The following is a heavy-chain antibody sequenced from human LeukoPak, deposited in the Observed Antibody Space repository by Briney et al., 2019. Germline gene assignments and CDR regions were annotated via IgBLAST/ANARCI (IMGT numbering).Heavy chain of an antibody. Sequence: SHTLSLTCTVSGGSISSGGYYWSWIRQHPGKGLEWIGYIYYSGSTYYNPSLKSRVTISVDTSKNQFSLKLSSVTAADTAVYYCARDIGFWSGPHFDYWGQGTLATVSS. CDR1: GGSISSGGYY. CDR2: IYYSGST. J-gene: IGHJ4*02. D-gene: IGHD3-3*01. V-gene: IGHV4-31*03. CDR3: ARDIGFWSGPHFDY.